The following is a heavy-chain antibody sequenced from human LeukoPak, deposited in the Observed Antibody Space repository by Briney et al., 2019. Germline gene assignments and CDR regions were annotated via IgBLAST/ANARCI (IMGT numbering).Heavy chain of an antibody. J-gene: IGHJ3*02. CDR1: GGSISTYH. D-gene: IGHD5/OR15-5a*01. Sequence: SETLSLTCTVSGGSISTYHWSWIRQPPGKGLEWIGHIYYSGSTNYDPSLKSRVTISVDTSKNQFSLKLSSVTAADTAVYYCAVNSTKRAFDMWGQGTMVTVSS. CDR2: IYYSGST. CDR3: AVNSTKRAFDM. V-gene: IGHV4-59*08.